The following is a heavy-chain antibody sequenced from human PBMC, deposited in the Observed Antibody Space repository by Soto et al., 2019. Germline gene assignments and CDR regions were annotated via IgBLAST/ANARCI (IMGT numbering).Heavy chain of an antibody. Sequence: TLSLTCVVSGDSISRSSWWSWVRQPPGKGLEWIGEVYHSGSTNYNPSLKSRVTISVDKSKNQFSLNLSSVTAADTAVYYCASEKVTGYGMDVWGQGTTVTVSS. CDR1: GDSISRSSW. CDR3: ASEKVTGYGMDV. D-gene: IGHD3-10*01. V-gene: IGHV4-4*02. J-gene: IGHJ6*02. CDR2: VYHSGST.